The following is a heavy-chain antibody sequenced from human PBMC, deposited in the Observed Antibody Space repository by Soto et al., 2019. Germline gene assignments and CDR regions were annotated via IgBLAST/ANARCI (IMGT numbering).Heavy chain of an antibody. D-gene: IGHD2-21*01. CDR2: ISPGGDRT. V-gene: IGHV1-46*03. J-gene: IGHJ4*02. CDR1: GDTFTRYY. CDR3: ARGAYCGGDCYDY. Sequence: ASVKVSCKAPGDTFTRYYMHWVRQAPGQGLEWMGMISPGGDRTSYAQKFQGRVTMTRDTSTSTVYMELSGLKSEDTAVYYCARGAYCGGDCYDYWGQ.